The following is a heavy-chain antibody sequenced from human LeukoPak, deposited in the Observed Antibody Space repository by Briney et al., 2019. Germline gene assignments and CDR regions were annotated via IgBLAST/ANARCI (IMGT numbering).Heavy chain of an antibody. CDR2: IYYSGST. J-gene: IGHJ4*02. CDR1: GGSISSSSYY. CDR3: ARRGEGFDY. Sequence: PSKTLSLTCNVSGGSISSSSYYWGWIRQPPGKGLEWIGSIYYSGSTYYNPSLKSRVTISADTSKNQFSLKLSSVTAADTAVYYCARRGEGFDYWGQGTLVTVSS. V-gene: IGHV4-39*01.